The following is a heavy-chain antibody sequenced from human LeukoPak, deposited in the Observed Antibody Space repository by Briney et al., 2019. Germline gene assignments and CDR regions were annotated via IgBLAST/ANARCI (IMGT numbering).Heavy chain of an antibody. J-gene: IGHJ5*02. V-gene: IGHV3-23*01. D-gene: IGHD6-19*01. Sequence: PGGSLRPSCAASGFTFSSYAMSWVRQAPGKGLEWVSAISGSGGSTYYADSVKGRFTISRDNSKNTLYLQMNSLRAEDTAVYYCAKYSQWLVRIGWFDPWGQGTLVTVSS. CDR3: AKYSQWLVRIGWFDP. CDR1: GFTFSSYA. CDR2: ISGSGGST.